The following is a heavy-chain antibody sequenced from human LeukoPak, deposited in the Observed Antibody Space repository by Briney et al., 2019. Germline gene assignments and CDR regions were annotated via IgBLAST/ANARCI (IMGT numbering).Heavy chain of an antibody. J-gene: IGHJ4*02. V-gene: IGHV3-49*03. CDR1: GFTFGDYA. CDR3: TRNTVTDPAQTFDY. Sequence: GGSQRLSCTASGFTFGDYAMSWFRQAPGKGLEWVGFIRSKAYGGTTEYAASVKGRFTISRDDSKSIAYLQMNSLKTEDTAVYYCTRNTVTDPAQTFDYWGQGTLVTVSS. D-gene: IGHD4-17*01. CDR2: IRSKAYGGTT.